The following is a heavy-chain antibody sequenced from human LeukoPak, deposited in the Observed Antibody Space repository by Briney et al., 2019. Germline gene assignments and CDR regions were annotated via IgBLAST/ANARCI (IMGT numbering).Heavy chain of an antibody. CDR2: ISAYNGNT. CDR3: ARDRNYYDHNGNFDY. CDR1: GYTFTSYG. J-gene: IGHJ4*02. V-gene: IGHV1-18*01. D-gene: IGHD3-22*01. Sequence: ASVKVSCKASGYTFTSYGISWVRQAPGQGLEWMGWISAYNGNTNYAQKLQGRVTMTTDTSTSTAYMEPRSLRSDDTAVYYCARDRNYYDHNGNFDYWGQGTLVTVSS.